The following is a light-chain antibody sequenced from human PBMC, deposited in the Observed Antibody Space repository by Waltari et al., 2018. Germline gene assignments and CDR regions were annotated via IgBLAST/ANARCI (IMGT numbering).Light chain of an antibody. J-gene: IGLJ3*02. CDR1: SPNLRTNT. CDR3: AAWDDSLNGWV. V-gene: IGLV1-44*01. CDR2: SNY. Sequence: QSVLTQPPSASGTPGQRVTIPCSGRSPNLRTNTVNWYQQLPGTAPKLLIYSNYQRPSGVPERYSGSKSGTSASLAISGLQSEDEADYYCAAWDDSLNGWVFGGGTKLTVL.